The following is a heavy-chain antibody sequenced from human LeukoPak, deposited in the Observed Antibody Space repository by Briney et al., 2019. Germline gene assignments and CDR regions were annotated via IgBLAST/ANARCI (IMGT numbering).Heavy chain of an antibody. Sequence: GESLKISCKGSGYSFTSYWIGWVRQMPGKGLEWMGIIYPGDSDTRYSPSFQCQVTISADKSISTAYLQWSSLKASDTAMYYCARHSPYYDFWSGDRYYFDYWGQGTLVTVSS. CDR1: GYSFTSYW. D-gene: IGHD3-3*01. J-gene: IGHJ4*02. CDR3: ARHSPYYDFWSGDRYYFDY. CDR2: IYPGDSDT. V-gene: IGHV5-51*01.